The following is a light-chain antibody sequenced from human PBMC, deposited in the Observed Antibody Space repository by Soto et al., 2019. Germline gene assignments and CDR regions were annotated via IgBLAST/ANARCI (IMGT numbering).Light chain of an antibody. CDR1: QTISVW. CDR2: KAS. V-gene: IGKV1-5*03. CDR3: QQYYNYSLT. Sequence: DIQMTQSPSTLSASVGDRVTITCRASQTISVWLAWRQQRPGKAPTLLLYKASTLASGVPSRFSGSGSGTEFTLTISRLQPDDFATYYCQQYYNYSLTFGGGTKVEI. J-gene: IGKJ4*01.